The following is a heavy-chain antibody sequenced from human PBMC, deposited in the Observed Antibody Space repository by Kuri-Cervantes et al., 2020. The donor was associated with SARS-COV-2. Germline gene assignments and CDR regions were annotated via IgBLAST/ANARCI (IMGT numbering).Heavy chain of an antibody. J-gene: IGHJ4*02. CDR3: ASGNDFSLDY. V-gene: IGHV4-59*01. CDR1: YASITSFY. D-gene: IGHD4-11*01. CDR2: IYYTGKS. Sequence: SETLSLTCTVSYASITSFYWSWIRQSPGRGLEWIGYIYYTGKSNYNPSLASRVSMSLAASESRFFLTLTSVTAADTAMYYCASGNDFSLDYWGQGILVTVSS.